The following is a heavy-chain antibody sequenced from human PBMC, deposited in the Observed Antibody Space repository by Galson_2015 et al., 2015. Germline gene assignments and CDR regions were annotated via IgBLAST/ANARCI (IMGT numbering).Heavy chain of an antibody. CDR2: ISAYNGNT. D-gene: IGHD6-13*01. V-gene: IGHV1-18*01. CDR1: GYTFTSYG. Sequence: SVKVSCKASGYTFTSYGISWVRQAPGQGLEWMGWISAYNGNTNYAQKLQGRVTMTTDTSTSTAYMELRNLRSDDTAVYYCARARGYSSSWYSDDYWGQGTLVTVS. CDR3: ARARGYSSSWYSDDY. J-gene: IGHJ4*02.